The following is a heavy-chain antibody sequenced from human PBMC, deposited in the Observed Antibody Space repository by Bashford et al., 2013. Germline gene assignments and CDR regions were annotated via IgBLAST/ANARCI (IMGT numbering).Heavy chain of an antibody. J-gene: IGHJ2*01. D-gene: IGHD2-2*01. V-gene: IGHV5-10-1*01. CDR1: GYSFTSYW. CDR2: IDPSDSYT. CDR3: ARPEGPAAKNWYFDL. Sequence: GESLKISCKGSGYSFTSYWISWVRQMPGKGLEWMGRIDPSDSYTNYSPSFQGHVTISADKSISTAYLQWSSLKASDTAMYYCARPEGPAAKNWYFDLWGRGTLVTVSS.